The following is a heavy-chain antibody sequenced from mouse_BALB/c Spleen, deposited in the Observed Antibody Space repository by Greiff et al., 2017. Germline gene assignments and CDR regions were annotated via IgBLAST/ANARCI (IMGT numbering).Heavy chain of an antibody. CDR3: ARDGDAMDY. Sequence: EVKLVESGGGLVKPGGSLKLSCAASGFTFSSYAMSWVRQSPEKRLEWVAEISSGGSYTYYPDTVTGRFTISRDNAKNTLYLEMSSLRSEDTAMYYCARDGDAMDYWGQGTSVTVSS. CDR2: ISSGGSYT. J-gene: IGHJ4*01. V-gene: IGHV5-9-4*01. CDR1: GFTFSSYA.